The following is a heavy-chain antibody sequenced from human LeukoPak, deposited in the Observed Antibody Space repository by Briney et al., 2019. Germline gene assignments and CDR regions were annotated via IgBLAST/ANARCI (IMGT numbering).Heavy chain of an antibody. D-gene: IGHD2-15*01. CDR3: TRHHGAGGSGVDY. V-gene: IGHV3-73*01. CDR1: GFTFSGSA. J-gene: IGHJ4*02. Sequence: GGSLRLSCAASGFTFSGSAIHWVRQASGKGLEWVGRIRTKVNNYATTYAASMKGRFTISRDDSKNTAYLQLNSLDTEDTAVYYCTRHHGAGGSGVDYWGQGTLVTVSS. CDR2: IRTKVNNYAT.